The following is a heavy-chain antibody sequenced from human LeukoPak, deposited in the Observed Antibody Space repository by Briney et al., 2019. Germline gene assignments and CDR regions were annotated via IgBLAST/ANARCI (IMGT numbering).Heavy chain of an antibody. CDR1: GFTFSSYA. CDR2: ISGSGGST. Sequence: GGSLRLSCAASGFTFSSYAMNWVRQAPGKGLEWVSAISGSGGSTYYADSVKGRFTISRDNSKNTLYLQMNSLRAEDTAVYYCAKDGGGYSKEAYYYYYMDVWGKGTTVTVSS. CDR3: AKDGGGYSKEAYYYYYMDV. D-gene: IGHD4-11*01. V-gene: IGHV3-23*01. J-gene: IGHJ6*03.